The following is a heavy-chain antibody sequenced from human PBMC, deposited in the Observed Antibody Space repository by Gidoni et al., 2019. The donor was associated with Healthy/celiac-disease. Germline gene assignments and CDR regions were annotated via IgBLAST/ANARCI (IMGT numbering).Heavy chain of an antibody. Sequence: SSYAMHWVRQAPGKGLEWVAVISYDGSNKYYADSVKGRFTISRDNSKNTLYLQMNSLRAEDTAVYYCAREVWQLVPIYYYYYYYMDVWGKGTTVTVSS. V-gene: IGHV3-30-3*01. CDR2: ISYDGSNK. CDR3: AREVWQLVPIYYYYYYYMDV. D-gene: IGHD6-13*01. CDR1: SSYA. J-gene: IGHJ6*03.